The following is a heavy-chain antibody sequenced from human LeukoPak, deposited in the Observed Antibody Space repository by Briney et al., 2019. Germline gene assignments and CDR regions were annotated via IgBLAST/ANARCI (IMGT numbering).Heavy chain of an antibody. CDR2: IYPGDSDT. V-gene: IGHV5-51*01. Sequence: GESLKISCKGCGYSFTSYWICWVRQIPGKGLEWMGIIYPGDSDTRYSPSFQGQVTISADKFISTAYLQWSSLKASDTAMYYCARRGIAVAGSPRNDAFDIWGQGTMVTVSS. J-gene: IGHJ3*02. D-gene: IGHD6-19*01. CDR3: ARRGIAVAGSPRNDAFDI. CDR1: GYSFTSYW.